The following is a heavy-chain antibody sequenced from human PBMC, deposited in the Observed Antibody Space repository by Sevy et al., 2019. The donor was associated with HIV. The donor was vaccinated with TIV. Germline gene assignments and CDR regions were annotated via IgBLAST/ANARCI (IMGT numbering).Heavy chain of an antibody. CDR3: ARDGVGRYYYDSSGYPDAFDI. J-gene: IGHJ3*02. CDR2: ISSSSSTI. Sequence: GGSLRLSCAASGFTFSSYSMNWVRQAPGKGLEWVSYISSSSSTIYYADSVKGRFTISRDNAKKSLYLQMNSLRDEDTAVYYCARDGVGRYYYDSSGYPDAFDIWGQGTMVTVSS. CDR1: GFTFSSYS. D-gene: IGHD3-22*01. V-gene: IGHV3-48*02.